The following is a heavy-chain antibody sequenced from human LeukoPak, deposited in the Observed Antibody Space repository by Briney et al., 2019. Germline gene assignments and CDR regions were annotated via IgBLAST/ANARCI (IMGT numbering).Heavy chain of an antibody. V-gene: IGHV1-46*01. CDR3: AGGIGAYYDFWSGYPDSDWFDP. CDR1: GYTFTSYY. J-gene: IGHJ5*02. CDR2: INPSGGST. Sequence: ASVKVSCKASGYTFTSYYMHWVRQAPGQGLEWMGIINPSGGSTSYAQKFQGRVTMTRDTSTSTVYMELSSLRSEDTAVYYCAGGIGAYYDFWSGYPDSDWFDPWGQGTLVTVSS. D-gene: IGHD3-3*01.